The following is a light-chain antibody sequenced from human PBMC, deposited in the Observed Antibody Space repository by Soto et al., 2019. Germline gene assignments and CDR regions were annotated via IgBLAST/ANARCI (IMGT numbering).Light chain of an antibody. J-gene: IGKJ1*01. V-gene: IGKV3-15*01. CDR2: GAS. CDR3: HQYENWPKT. Sequence: EIVMTQSPPTLSVSPGERATLSCRASQSISRNLAWFQQKPCQAPTLLIFGASTRAAGIPARFSGSGSGTECTLTISGLQSEDYADYFCHQYENWPKTFGQGTKVEV. CDR1: QSISRN.